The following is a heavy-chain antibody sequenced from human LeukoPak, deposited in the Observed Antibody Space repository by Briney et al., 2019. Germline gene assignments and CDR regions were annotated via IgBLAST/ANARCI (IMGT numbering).Heavy chain of an antibody. J-gene: IGHJ4*02. D-gene: IGHD5-24*01. V-gene: IGHV3-74*01. CDR3: ARGDGYGMDY. CDR1: GFTFSSYW. Sequence: GGSLRLSCAASGFTFSSYWMHWVRQAPGKGLVWVSSIKSDGSATSHADSVKGRFTISRDNAKNTLYLQMNSLRAEDVAVYYCARGDGYGMDYWGQGTLVSVSS. CDR2: IKSDGSAT.